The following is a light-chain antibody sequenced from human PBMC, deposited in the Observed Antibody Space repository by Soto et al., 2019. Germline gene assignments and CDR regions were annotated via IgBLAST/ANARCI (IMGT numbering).Light chain of an antibody. Sequence: EIVMTQPPATLSVSPGERATLSCRASQSVSSNLAWYQQKPGQAPRLLIYGASTRATGIPARFSGSGSGTEFTLTISSLQSEDFAVYYCQQYNNWPRGTFGQGTKVDIK. J-gene: IGKJ1*01. CDR2: GAS. CDR3: QQYNNWPRGT. CDR1: QSVSSN. V-gene: IGKV3-15*01.